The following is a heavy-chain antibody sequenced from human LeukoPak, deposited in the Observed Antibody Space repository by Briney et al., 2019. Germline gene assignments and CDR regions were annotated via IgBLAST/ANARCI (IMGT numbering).Heavy chain of an antibody. CDR3: ARDKDTAMVTTLYGAFDI. CDR2: IYYTGSGST. J-gene: IGHJ3*02. V-gene: IGHV4-59*12. CDR1: DDSISPYY. Sequence: SETLSLTCTVSDDSISPYYWSWIRQPPGRGLEWIGYIYYTGSGSTSHNPSLKSRVTISVDTSKNQFSLKLSSVTAADTAVYYCARDKDTAMVTTLYGAFDIWGQGTMVTVSS. D-gene: IGHD5-18*01.